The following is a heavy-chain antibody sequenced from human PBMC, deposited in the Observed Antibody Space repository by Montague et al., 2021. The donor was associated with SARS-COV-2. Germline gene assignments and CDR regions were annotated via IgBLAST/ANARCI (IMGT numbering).Heavy chain of an antibody. J-gene: IGHJ6*02. Sequence: SETRSLTCTVSGGSISSYYWSWIRQPPGKGLEWIGYIYYSGSTXXXPSXXXRVTISVDTSKNQFSLKLSSVTAADTAVYYCAGISKYSYGIYYYGMDVWGQGTTVTVSS. CDR3: AGISKYSYGIYYYGMDV. CDR2: IYYSGST. V-gene: IGHV4-59*01. CDR1: GGSISSYY. D-gene: IGHD5-18*01.